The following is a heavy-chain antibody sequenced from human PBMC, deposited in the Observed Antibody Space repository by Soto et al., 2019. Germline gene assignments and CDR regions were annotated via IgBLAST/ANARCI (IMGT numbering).Heavy chain of an antibody. D-gene: IGHD2-8*02. Sequence: QVQLQESGPGLMKPSETLSLTCTVSGASITSSSYWSWIRQPAGKGLEWIGRFSLSGTTNYNPSPRSRVTLDADVAKKQFSPRLTSVTAADTALYYRARGMTPPGAPAWYYFDSWGQGTLVTVSS. CDR2: FSLSGTT. V-gene: IGHV4-4*07. J-gene: IGHJ4*02. CDR3: ARGMTPPGAPAWYYFDS. CDR1: GASITSSSY.